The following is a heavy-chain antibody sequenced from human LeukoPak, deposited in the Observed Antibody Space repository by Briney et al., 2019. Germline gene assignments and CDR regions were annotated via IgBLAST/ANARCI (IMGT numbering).Heavy chain of an antibody. CDR1: GGSISSYY. D-gene: IGHD3-10*01. V-gene: IGHV4-59*01. CDR3: ASSITMVRGDDAFDI. Sequence: SETLSLTCTVSGGSISSYYWSWIRQPPGKGLEWIGYIYYSGSTNYNPSLKSRVTISVDTSKNQLSLKLSSVTAADTAVYYCASSITMVRGDDAFDIWGQGTMVTVSS. CDR2: IYYSGST. J-gene: IGHJ3*02.